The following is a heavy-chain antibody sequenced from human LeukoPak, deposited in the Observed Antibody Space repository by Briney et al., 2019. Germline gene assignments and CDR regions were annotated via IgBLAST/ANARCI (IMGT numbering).Heavy chain of an antibody. D-gene: IGHD3-9*01. J-gene: IGHJ4*02. CDR2: IIPIFGTA. CDR3: ARGYFDWKRGYFDY. Sequence: ASVKVSCKASGGTFSSYAISWVRQAPGQGLEWMGGIIPIFGTANYAQKFQGRVTITADKSTSTAYMELSSLRSEDTAVYYCARGYFDWKRGYFDYWGQGTLVTVSS. V-gene: IGHV1-69*06. CDR1: GGTFSSYA.